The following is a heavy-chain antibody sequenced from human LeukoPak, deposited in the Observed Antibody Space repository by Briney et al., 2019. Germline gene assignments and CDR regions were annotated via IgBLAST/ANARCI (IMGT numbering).Heavy chain of an antibody. J-gene: IGHJ4*02. CDR3: ARGDFQFDL. Sequence: ASVKVSCKASGYTFSGDYVHWVRQAPGQGLEWMAWINPKSGGTNSAQKFQGRVTVTRDTSIITTYMELRRLRFDDPAVYYCARGDFQFDLWGQGTLVTVSS. CDR2: INPKSGGT. CDR1: GYTFSGDY. D-gene: IGHD2-21*02. V-gene: IGHV1-2*02.